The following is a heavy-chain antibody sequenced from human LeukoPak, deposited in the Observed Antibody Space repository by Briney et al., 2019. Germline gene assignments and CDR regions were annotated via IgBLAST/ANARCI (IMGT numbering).Heavy chain of an antibody. J-gene: IGHJ3*02. CDR2: IYYSGST. V-gene: IGHV4-31*03. Sequence: KASQTLSLTCTVSGGSISSGGYYWSWIRQHPGKGLEWIGYIYYSGSTYYNPSLKSRVTISVDTSKNQFSLKLSSVTAADTAVYYCARGNPNVDTASNLGDAFDIWGQGTMVTVSS. CDR1: GGSISSGGYY. D-gene: IGHD5-18*01. CDR3: ARGNPNVDTASNLGDAFDI.